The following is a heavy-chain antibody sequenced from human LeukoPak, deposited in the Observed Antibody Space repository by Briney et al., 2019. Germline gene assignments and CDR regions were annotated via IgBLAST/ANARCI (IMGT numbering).Heavy chain of an antibody. D-gene: IGHD1-26*01. CDR2: IIPILGIA. V-gene: IGHV1-69*04. CDR1: GGTFSSYA. Sequence: GASVKVSCKASGGTFSSYAISWVRQAPGQGLEWMGRIIPILGIANYAQKFQGRVTITADKSTSTAYMELSSLRSEDTAVYYCARDPHIVGARGTRPFDPWGQGTLVTVSS. CDR3: ARDPHIVGARGTRPFDP. J-gene: IGHJ5*02.